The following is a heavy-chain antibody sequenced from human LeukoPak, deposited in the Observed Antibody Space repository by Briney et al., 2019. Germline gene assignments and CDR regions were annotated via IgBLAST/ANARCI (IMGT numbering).Heavy chain of an antibody. Sequence: ASVKVSCKASGYTFTSYYMHWVRQAPGQGLEWMGIINPSGGSTSYAQKFQGRVTMTRDTSTSTVYMELSSLRSEDTAVYYCARVAQGHIAAVPFGYWGQGTLVTVSS. J-gene: IGHJ4*02. CDR3: ARVAQGHIAAVPFGY. CDR2: INPSGGST. CDR1: GYTFTSYY. D-gene: IGHD6-13*01. V-gene: IGHV1-46*01.